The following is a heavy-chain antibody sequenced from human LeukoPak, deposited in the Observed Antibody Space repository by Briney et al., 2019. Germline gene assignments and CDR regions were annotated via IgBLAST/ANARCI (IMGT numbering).Heavy chain of an antibody. CDR2: LSGSGGNT. CDR3: AKGGSAWSYLDY. Sequence: GGSLRLSCAASGFSFSNYPMNWVRQAPGRGLEWVSSLSGSGGNTYYADSVRGRFTISRDNSKNMVYLQMDSLRVDDTAVYYCAKGGSAWSYLDYWGQRTPVTVSS. D-gene: IGHD6-19*01. J-gene: IGHJ4*02. CDR1: GFSFSNYP. V-gene: IGHV3-23*01.